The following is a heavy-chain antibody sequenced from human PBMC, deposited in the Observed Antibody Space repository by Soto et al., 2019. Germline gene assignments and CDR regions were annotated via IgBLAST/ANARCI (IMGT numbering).Heavy chain of an antibody. CDR3: ARRGTYSSGWDY. V-gene: IGHV5-51*01. J-gene: IGHJ4*02. Sequence: EVQLVQSGAEVKKPGESLKISCKGSGYIFSSYWIGWVRQMPGKGLEWKGITHGGDANTRYSPAFEGQVTISTDKSITTAYLQWSSLKASGTAMYYCARRGTYSSGWDYWGQGTLVTVSS. CDR2: THGGDANT. D-gene: IGHD6-19*01. CDR1: GYIFSSYW.